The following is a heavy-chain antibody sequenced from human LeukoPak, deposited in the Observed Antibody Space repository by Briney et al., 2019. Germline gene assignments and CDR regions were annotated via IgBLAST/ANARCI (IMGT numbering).Heavy chain of an antibody. D-gene: IGHD3-3*01. CDR2: INHSGST. CDR3: ARLRAGLLWSRYYFDY. J-gene: IGHJ4*02. CDR1: GGSFSGYY. V-gene: IGHV4-34*01. Sequence: SETLSLTCAVYGGSFSGYYWSWIRQPPGKGLEWIGEINHSGSTNYNPSLKSRVTISVDTSKNQFSLKLSSVTAADTAVYYCARLRAGLLWSRYYFDYWGQGTLVTVSS.